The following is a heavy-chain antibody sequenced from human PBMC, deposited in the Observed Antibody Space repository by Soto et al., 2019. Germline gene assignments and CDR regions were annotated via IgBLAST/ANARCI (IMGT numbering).Heavy chain of an antibody. Sequence: QRXESLKVSCSASGFTFSSYAKHWVRQAPGKGLEYVSAISSNGGSTYYADSVKGRFTISRDNSKNTLYLQMSSLRAEDTAVYYCVKGFNYYYYGMDVWGQGTTVTVSS. CDR2: ISSNGGST. CDR3: VKGFNYYYYGMDV. V-gene: IGHV3-64D*06. CDR1: GFTFSSYA. J-gene: IGHJ6*02.